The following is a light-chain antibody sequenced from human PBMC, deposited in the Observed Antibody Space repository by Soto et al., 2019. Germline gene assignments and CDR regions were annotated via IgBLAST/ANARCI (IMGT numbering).Light chain of an antibody. Sequence: QPVLTQPPSVSGAPGQRVTISCTGSRSNIGAYYDVHWYQQLPGAAPKLLIYGNNLRPAGVPDRFSGSTSGTSASLAITGLHAEPDGEYFCQSYDSSLKSSIFGGGTKLTVL. CDR3: QSYDSSLKSSI. V-gene: IGLV1-40*01. CDR1: RSNIGAYYD. J-gene: IGLJ2*01. CDR2: GNN.